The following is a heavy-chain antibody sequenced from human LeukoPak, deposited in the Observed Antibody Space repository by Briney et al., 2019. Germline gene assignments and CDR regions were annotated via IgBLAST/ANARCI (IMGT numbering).Heavy chain of an antibody. V-gene: IGHV1-2*02. D-gene: IGHD6-13*01. Sequence: GASVKVSCKASGYTFTGYYMHWVRQAPGQGLERMGWINPNSGGTNYAQKFQGRVTMTRDTSISTAYMELSRLRSDDTAVYYCARDGGPYSSSWPVSYYYAMDVWGQGTTVTVSS. CDR1: GYTFTGYY. CDR3: ARDGGPYSSSWPVSYYYAMDV. J-gene: IGHJ6*02. CDR2: INPNSGGT.